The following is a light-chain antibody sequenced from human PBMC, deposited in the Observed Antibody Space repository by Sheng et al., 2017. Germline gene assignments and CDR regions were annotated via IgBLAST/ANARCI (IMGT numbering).Light chain of an antibody. V-gene: IGLV1-51*02. J-gene: IGLJ2*01. CDR3: GTWDSSLSAGV. CDR2: ENN. Sequence: QSVLTQPPSVSAAPGQKVTISCSGSSSNIGNNYVSWYQQLPGTAPKLLIHENNKRPSGIPDRISGSKSGTSATLGITGLQTGDEADYYCGTWDSSLSAGVFGGGTKLTVL. CDR1: SSNIGNNY.